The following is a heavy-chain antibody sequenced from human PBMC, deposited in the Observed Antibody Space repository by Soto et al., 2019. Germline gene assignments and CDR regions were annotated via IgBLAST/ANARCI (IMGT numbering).Heavy chain of an antibody. J-gene: IGHJ5*02. CDR1: GGSFSGYY. V-gene: IGHV4-34*01. CDR3: AILGQIRSSRFRRPNNKNWFDP. CDR2: INHSGST. D-gene: IGHD6-6*01. Sequence: SETLSLTCAVYGGSFSGYYWSWIRQPPGKGLEWIGEINHSGSTNYNPSLKSRVTISVDTSKNQFSLKLSSVTAADTAVYYCAILGQIRSSRFRRPNNKNWFDPWGQETLVTVSS.